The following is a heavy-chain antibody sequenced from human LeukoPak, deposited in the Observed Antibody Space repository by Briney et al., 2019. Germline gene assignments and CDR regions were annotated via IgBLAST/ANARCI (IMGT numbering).Heavy chain of an antibody. CDR2: IYYSGST. CDR1: GGSISSSSYY. J-gene: IGHJ5*02. CDR3: ARRWGSGSYENWFDP. Sequence: SETLSLTCTVSGGSISSSSYYWGWIRQPPGKGLEWIGSIYYSGSTYYNPSLKSRVTISVDTSKNQFSLKLSSVTAADTAVYYCARRWGSGSYENWFDPWGQGTLVTVSS. V-gene: IGHV4-39*07. D-gene: IGHD3-10*01.